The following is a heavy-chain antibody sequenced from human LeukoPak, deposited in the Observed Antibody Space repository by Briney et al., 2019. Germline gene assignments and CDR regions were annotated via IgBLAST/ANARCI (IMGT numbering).Heavy chain of an antibody. V-gene: IGHV3-53*01. CDR2: IYSGGST. CDR1: GFTFSSYW. Sequence: GGSLRLSCAASGFTFSSYWMSWVRQAPGKGLEWVSVIYSGGSTYYADSVKGRFTISRDNSKNTLYLQMNSLRAEDTAVYYCARDAKTRRYSSSWYVPTYYYYYGMDVWGQGTTVTVSS. D-gene: IGHD6-13*01. CDR3: ARDAKTRRYSSSWYVPTYYYYYGMDV. J-gene: IGHJ6*02.